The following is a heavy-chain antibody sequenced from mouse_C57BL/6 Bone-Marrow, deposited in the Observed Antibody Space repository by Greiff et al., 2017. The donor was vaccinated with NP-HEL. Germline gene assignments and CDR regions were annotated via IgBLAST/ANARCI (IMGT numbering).Heavy chain of an antibody. J-gene: IGHJ4*01. V-gene: IGHV1-62-2*01. CDR2: FYPGSGSI. CDR1: GYTFTEYT. Sequence: LVESGAELVKPGASVKLSCKASGYTFTEYTIHWVKQRSGQGLEWIGWFYPGSGSIKYNEKFKDKATLTADKSSSTVYMELSRLTSEDSAVYFCARHEGIYDYDGAMDYWGQGTSVTVSS. D-gene: IGHD2-4*01. CDR3: ARHEGIYDYDGAMDY.